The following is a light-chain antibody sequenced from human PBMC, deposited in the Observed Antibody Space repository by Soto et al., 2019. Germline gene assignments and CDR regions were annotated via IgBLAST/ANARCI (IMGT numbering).Light chain of an antibody. J-gene: IGKJ5*01. CDR1: QDISVY. CDR3: QKCNTAPLT. Sequence: DIQMTQSPSSLSASVGDRVTITCRASQDISVYLDWYQQKPGKVPKLLIYSASTLQSGVPSRFSGSGSGTDFTLTISSLQPEDVATYYCQKCNTAPLTFGQGTRLEIK. CDR2: SAS. V-gene: IGKV1-27*01.